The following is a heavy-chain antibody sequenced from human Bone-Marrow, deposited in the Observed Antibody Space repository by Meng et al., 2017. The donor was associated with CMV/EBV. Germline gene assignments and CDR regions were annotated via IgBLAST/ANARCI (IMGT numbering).Heavy chain of an antibody. CDR2: IKEDGSEK. Sequence: GGSLRLSCAASGFTFSSYSMNWVRQAPGKGLEWVANIKEDGSEKYYVDSVKGRFTISRDNAKNSLYLQMNSLRVDDTAVYYCARVPVDTTFFIQEYYFDYWGQGTLVTVSS. J-gene: IGHJ4*02. CDR3: ARVPVDTTFFIQEYYFDY. D-gene: IGHD3-3*01. CDR1: GFTFSSYS. V-gene: IGHV3-7*01.